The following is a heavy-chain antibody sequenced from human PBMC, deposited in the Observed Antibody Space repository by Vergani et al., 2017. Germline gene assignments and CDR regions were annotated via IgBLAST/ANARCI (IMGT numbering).Heavy chain of an antibody. J-gene: IGHJ6*04. CDR1: GFTFSSYW. Sequence: EVQLVESGGGLVQPGGSLRLSCAASGFTFSSYWMSWVRQAPGKGLEWVANIKQDGSEKYYVDSVKGRFSISRDNAKNSLYLQMNSLRAEDTAVYYCARDPVTMFGVVILRYYGMDVWGKGTTVTVSS. D-gene: IGHD3-3*01. CDR2: IKQDGSEK. CDR3: ARDPVTMFGVVILRYYGMDV. V-gene: IGHV3-7*01.